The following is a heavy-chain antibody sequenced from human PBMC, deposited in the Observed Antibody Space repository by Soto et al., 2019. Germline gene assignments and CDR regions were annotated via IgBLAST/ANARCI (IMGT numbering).Heavy chain of an antibody. Sequence: QVQLVQSGAEVKQPGSSVKVSCQASGVTFSSLAISWVRQAPGQGLEWMGGIIPIFRTPNYAQNFQGRVTITADESTSSVYMELSRLRSEDTAVYYCARSTGSGFRPGTHRFNWFDPWGQGTLVTVSA. CDR2: IIPIFRTP. V-gene: IGHV1-69*01. CDR3: ARSTGSGFRPGTHRFNWFDP. J-gene: IGHJ5*02. CDR1: GVTFSSLA. D-gene: IGHD5-12*01.